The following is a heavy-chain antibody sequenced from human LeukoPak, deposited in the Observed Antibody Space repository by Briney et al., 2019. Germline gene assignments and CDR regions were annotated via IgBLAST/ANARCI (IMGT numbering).Heavy chain of an antibody. D-gene: IGHD3-10*02. J-gene: IGHJ4*02. CDR3: ARLVVREVIIYYFDY. Sequence: GESLQISCKGSGYSFSSKWIGWVRQMPGKGLEWMGIIYPGGSDTRYSPSFQGQVTISADKSISTAYLQWSSLKASDTAMYYCARLVVREVIIYYFDYWGQGSLVIVSS. V-gene: IGHV5-51*01. CDR1: GYSFSSKW. CDR2: IYPGGSDT.